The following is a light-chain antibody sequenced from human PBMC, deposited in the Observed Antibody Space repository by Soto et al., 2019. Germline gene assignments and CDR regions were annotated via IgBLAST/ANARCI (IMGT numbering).Light chain of an antibody. CDR1: QSISSW. CDR3: QQYHSYPYT. V-gene: IGKV1-5*03. J-gene: IGKJ2*01. Sequence: DIQMTQSPSTLSASVGDRVTITCRASQSISSWLAWYKQKPGKAPKLLIYKASSLESGVPSRFSGGGSGTEFTLTISSLQPDDFATCYCQQYHSYPYTCGQGTTLEIK. CDR2: KAS.